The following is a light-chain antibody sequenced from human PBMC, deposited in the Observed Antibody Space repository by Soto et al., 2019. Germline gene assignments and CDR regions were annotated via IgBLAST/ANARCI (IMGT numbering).Light chain of an antibody. Sequence: QSALTQPRSVSGSPGQSVTISCTGTSSDVGAYNYVSWYQQHPGKAPKLMIYDVSKRPSGVPDRFSGSKSGNTASLTISGLQAEDEADYYCGTWDSSLSAYVFGTGTKLTVL. CDR2: DVS. V-gene: IGLV2-11*01. CDR1: SSDVGAYNY. J-gene: IGLJ1*01. CDR3: GTWDSSLSAYV.